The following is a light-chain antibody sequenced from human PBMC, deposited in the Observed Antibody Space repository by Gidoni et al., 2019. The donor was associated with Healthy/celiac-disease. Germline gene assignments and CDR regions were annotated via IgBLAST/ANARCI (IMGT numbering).Light chain of an antibody. V-gene: IGKV3-11*01. CDR1: QSVRSY. CDR2: DAS. J-gene: IGKJ4*01. CDR3: QQRSNWPPLT. Sequence: EIVLTQSPATLSLSPGERATLACRASQSVRSYLAWYQQKPGQAPRLLIYDASNRATGIPARFSGSGSGTDFTLTISSLEPEDFAFYYCQQRSNWPPLTFXGXTKVEIK.